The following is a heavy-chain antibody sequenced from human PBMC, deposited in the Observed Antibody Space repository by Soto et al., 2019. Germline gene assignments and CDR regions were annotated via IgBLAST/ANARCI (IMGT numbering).Heavy chain of an antibody. Sequence: GASVKVSCKASGYTFTSYDINWVRPATGQGLEWMGWMNPNSGNTGYAQKFQGRVTMTRNTSISTAYMELSSLRSEDTAVYYCSVFGPLFAFDIWGQGTMVTVSS. J-gene: IGHJ3*02. CDR1: GYTFTSYD. D-gene: IGHD3-3*01. V-gene: IGHV1-8*01. CDR3: SVFGPLFAFDI. CDR2: MNPNSGNT.